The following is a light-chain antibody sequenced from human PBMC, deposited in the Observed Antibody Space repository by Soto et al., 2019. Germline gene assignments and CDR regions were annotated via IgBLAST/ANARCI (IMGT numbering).Light chain of an antibody. V-gene: IGKV2-28*01. CDR2: LVS. CDR3: MQALQTHLT. Sequence: DIVMTQSPLSLPVTPGEPASISCRSSHSLLHSNGYNYLDWYLQKPGQSPQLLIYLVSNRASGVPYRLSGRVSGTDFTLKISRVEAEDVGVYYCMQALQTHLTFGPGTKVDIK. CDR1: HSLLHSNGYNY. J-gene: IGKJ3*01.